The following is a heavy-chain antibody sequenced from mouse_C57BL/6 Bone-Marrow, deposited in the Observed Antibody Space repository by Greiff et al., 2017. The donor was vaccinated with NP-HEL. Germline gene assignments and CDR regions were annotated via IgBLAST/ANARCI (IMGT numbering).Heavy chain of an antibody. CDR3: ARSDDGYYLNYAMDY. D-gene: IGHD2-3*01. CDR1: GYTFTSYW. J-gene: IGHJ4*01. V-gene: IGHV1-69*01. Sequence: QVQLQQPGAELVMPGASVKLSCKASGYTFTSYWMHWVKQRPGQGLEWIGEIDPSDSYTNYNQQFKGKSTLTVDKSSSTAYMQLSSLTSEDSAVYYCARSDDGYYLNYAMDYWGQGTSVTVSS. CDR2: IDPSDSYT.